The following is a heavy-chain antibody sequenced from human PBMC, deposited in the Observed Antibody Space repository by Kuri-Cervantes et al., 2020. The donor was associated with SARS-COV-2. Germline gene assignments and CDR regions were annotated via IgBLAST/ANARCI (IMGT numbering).Heavy chain of an antibody. D-gene: IGHD6-19*01. V-gene: IGHV3-9*01. CDR3: AREQWLELDAFDI. Sequence: SLKISCAASGFTFDDYAMHWVRQAPGKGLEWVSGISWNSGSIGYVDSVKGRFTISRDNAKNSLYLQMNSLRAEDTAVYYCAREQWLELDAFDIWGQGTMVTVSS. CDR1: GFTFDDYA. CDR2: ISWNSGSI. J-gene: IGHJ3*02.